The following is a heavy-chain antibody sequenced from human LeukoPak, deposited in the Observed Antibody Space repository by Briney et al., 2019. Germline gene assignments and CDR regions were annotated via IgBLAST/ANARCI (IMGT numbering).Heavy chain of an antibody. J-gene: IGHJ4*02. CDR2: INHSGST. CDR3: ARGGSWYYDSSGYYGY. Sequence: SETLSLTCAVYGGSFSGYYWSWIRQPPGKGLEWIGEINHSGSTNYNPSLKSRVTISVDTSKNQFSLKLSSVTAADTAVYYCARGGSWYYDSSGYYGYWGQGTLVTVSS. V-gene: IGHV4-34*01. CDR1: GGSFSGYY. D-gene: IGHD3-22*01.